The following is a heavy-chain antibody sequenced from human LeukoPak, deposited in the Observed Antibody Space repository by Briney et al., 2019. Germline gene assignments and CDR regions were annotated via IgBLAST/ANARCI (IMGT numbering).Heavy chain of an antibody. V-gene: IGHV4-30-2*01. CDR1: GGSISSGGYY. CDR3: AREGGYCSSTSCYTGTGDY. J-gene: IGHJ4*02. CDR2: IYHSGST. Sequence: PSETLSLTCTVSGGSISSGGYYWSWIRQPPGKGLEWIGYIYHSGSTYYNPSLKSRVTISVDRSKNQFSLKLSSVTAADTAVYYCAREGGYCSSTSCYTGTGDYWGQGTLVTVSS. D-gene: IGHD2-2*02.